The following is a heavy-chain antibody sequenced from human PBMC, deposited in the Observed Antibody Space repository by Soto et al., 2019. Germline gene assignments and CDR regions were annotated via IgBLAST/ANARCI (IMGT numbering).Heavy chain of an antibody. J-gene: IGHJ5*02. CDR1: GYTFTSYY. Sequence: ASVKVSCKASGYTFTSYYIHWVRQAPGQGPEWMGIINPSGGSATYAQKFQGRVTMTRDTSTSTVYMELSSLRSEDTAVYYCARDRGWFDPWGQGTQVTVSS. V-gene: IGHV1-46*01. CDR3: ARDRGWFDP. CDR2: INPSGGSA.